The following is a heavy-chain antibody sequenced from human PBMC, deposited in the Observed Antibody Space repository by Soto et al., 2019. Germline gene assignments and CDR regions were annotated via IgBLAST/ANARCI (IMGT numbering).Heavy chain of an antibody. D-gene: IGHD2-21*01. CDR1: GDSVSSGSNH. V-gene: IGHV4-61*03. J-gene: IGHJ3*01. CDR2: IYFTGRT. CDR3: ARDLVAIGGRVYAFDL. Sequence: QVQLQESGPGLVRPSETLSLTCTVAGDSVSSGSNHWNWIRQAPGKGLEWIGSIYFTGRTNHNPSLKSRVTISFDTSKNHLSLNLTSVTAAATAVYYCARDLVAIGGRVYAFDLWGQGTMVTVSS.